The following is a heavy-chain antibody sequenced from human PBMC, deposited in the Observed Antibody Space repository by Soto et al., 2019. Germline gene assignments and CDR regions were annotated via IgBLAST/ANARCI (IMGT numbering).Heavy chain of an antibody. D-gene: IGHD3-16*01. V-gene: IGHV1-18*01. CDR2: ISAYSGNT. Sequence: QVQLVQSGDEVRKPGSSVKVSCKASGYIFVNYGIAWVRQAPGQGLEWMGWISAYSGNTHYASKIQGILTMTTDTATSTASMDLGSLTADDTAVYYCAMVDNYVTPPPQDVWGQGTTVTVSS. CDR3: AMVDNYVTPPPQDV. J-gene: IGHJ6*02. CDR1: GYIFVNYG.